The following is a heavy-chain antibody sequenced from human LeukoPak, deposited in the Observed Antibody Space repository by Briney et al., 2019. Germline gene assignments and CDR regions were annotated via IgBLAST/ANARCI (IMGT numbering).Heavy chain of an antibody. J-gene: IGHJ2*01. Sequence: GASVKVSCKASGYTFTSYGINWVRQAPGQGLEWMGWISAYNSNTHYAQKLQGRVTMTTDTSTSTAYMEVRSLRSDDTAVYYCARDRPATENWYLDLWGRGTLVTVSS. V-gene: IGHV1-18*01. D-gene: IGHD1-26*01. CDR2: ISAYNSNT. CDR3: ARDRPATENWYLDL. CDR1: GYTFTSYG.